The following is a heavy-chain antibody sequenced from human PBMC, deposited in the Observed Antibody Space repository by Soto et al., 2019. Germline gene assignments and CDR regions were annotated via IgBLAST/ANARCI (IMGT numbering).Heavy chain of an antibody. J-gene: IGHJ4*02. D-gene: IGHD2-2*01. CDR3: ARYQLLLGYFDY. Sequence: QVQLQESGPGLVKPSQTLSLTCTVSGGSISSGGYYWSWIRQHPGKGLEWIGYIYYSGSTYYNPSLTSRVTISVDTSKNQFSLKLSSVTAADTAVYYCARYQLLLGYFDYWGQGTLVTVSS. CDR2: IYYSGST. V-gene: IGHV4-31*03. CDR1: GGSISSGGYY.